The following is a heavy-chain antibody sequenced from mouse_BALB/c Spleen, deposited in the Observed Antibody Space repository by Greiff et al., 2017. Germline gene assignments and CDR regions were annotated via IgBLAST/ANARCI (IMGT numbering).Heavy chain of an antibody. CDR3: ARHLLRGAMDY. Sequence: EVQLVESGGGLVKPGGSLKLSCAASGFSFSSYAMSWVRQTPEKRLEWVATISSGGSYTYYPDNVKGRFTISRDNAKNTLSLQMSSLRSEDTAMYYCARHLLRGAMDYWGQGTSVTVSS. J-gene: IGHJ4*01. V-gene: IGHV5-9-3*01. D-gene: IGHD1-1*01. CDR2: ISSGGSYT. CDR1: GFSFSSYA.